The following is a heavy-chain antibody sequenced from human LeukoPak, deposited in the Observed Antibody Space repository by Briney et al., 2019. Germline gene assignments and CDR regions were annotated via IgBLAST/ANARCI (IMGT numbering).Heavy chain of an antibody. D-gene: IGHD2-21*01. V-gene: IGHV1-8*01. Sequence: ASVKVSCKASGYTFTSYDINWVRQATGQGLEWVGWMNPNSGNTGYAQKFQGRVTMTRNTSITTAFMELSSLRSEDTAVYYYARVREVWWNPHDAFDIWGQGTVVTVSS. J-gene: IGHJ3*02. CDR3: ARVREVWWNPHDAFDI. CDR1: GYTFTSYD. CDR2: MNPNSGNT.